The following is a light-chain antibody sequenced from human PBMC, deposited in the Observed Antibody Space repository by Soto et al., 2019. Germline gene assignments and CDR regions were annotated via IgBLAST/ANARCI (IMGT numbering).Light chain of an antibody. CDR3: SSYAGTNNLYV. CDR2: EVT. Sequence: QSVLTQPPSASGSRGQSVTISCTGTSSDVGGYDYVSWYQQRPGKAPKLIIYEVTKRPSGVPDRFSGSKSGNTASLTVSGLQAEDEADYYCSSYAGTNNLYVFGTGTKVTVL. J-gene: IGLJ1*01. V-gene: IGLV2-8*01. CDR1: SSDVGGYDY.